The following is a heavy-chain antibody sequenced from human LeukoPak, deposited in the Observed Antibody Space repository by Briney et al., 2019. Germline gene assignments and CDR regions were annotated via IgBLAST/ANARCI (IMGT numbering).Heavy chain of an antibody. V-gene: IGHV1-69*04. CDR1: GGTFSSYA. CDR3: ARDPIHTAMPPPEGVFDP. J-gene: IGHJ5*02. Sequence: ASVKVSCKASGGTFSSYAISWVRQAPGQGLEWMGRIIPILGIANYAQKFQGRVTITADKSTSTAYMELSSLRSEDTAVYYCARDPIHTAMPPPEGVFDPWGQGTLVTVSS. D-gene: IGHD5-18*01. CDR2: IIPILGIA.